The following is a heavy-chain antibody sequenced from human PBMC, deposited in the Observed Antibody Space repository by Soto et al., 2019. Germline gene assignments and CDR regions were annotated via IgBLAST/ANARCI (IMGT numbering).Heavy chain of an antibody. V-gene: IGHV6-1*01. Sequence: SQTLSLTCAISGDSVSSNSAAWNWIRQSPSRSLEWLGRTYYRSKWYNDYAVSVKSRITINPDTSKNQFSLQLNSVTPEDTAVYYCAREYCSGGSCYSHFFDYWGQGTLVTVSS. CDR3: AREYCSGGSCYSHFFDY. CDR2: TYYRSKWYN. CDR1: GDSVSSNSAA. D-gene: IGHD2-15*01. J-gene: IGHJ4*02.